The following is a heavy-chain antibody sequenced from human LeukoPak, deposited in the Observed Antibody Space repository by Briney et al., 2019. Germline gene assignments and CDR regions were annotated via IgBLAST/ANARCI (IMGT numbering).Heavy chain of an antibody. D-gene: IGHD6-19*01. V-gene: IGHV3-30*07. J-gene: IGHJ5*02. Sequence: PGGSLRLSCAASGFTFSSYAMHRVRQAPGKGLEWVAVISYDGSNKYYADSVKGRFTISRDNSKNTLYLQMNSLRAEDTAVYYCAKVGAVAGNNWFDPWGQGTLVTVSS. CDR2: ISYDGSNK. CDR3: AKVGAVAGNNWFDP. CDR1: GFTFSSYA.